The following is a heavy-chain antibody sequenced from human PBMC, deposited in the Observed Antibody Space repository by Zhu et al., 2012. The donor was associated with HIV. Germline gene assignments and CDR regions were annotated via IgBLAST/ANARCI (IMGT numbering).Heavy chain of an antibody. CDR1: GGSISSSSYY. J-gene: IGHJ4*02. V-gene: IGHV4-39*07. CDR3: ARHGERGNDY. D-gene: IGHD1-26*01. CDR2: IYYSGST. Sequence: QVQLQESGPGLVKPSETLSLTCTVSGGSISSSSYYWGWIRQPPGKGLEWIGSIYYSGSTYYNPSLKSRVTISVDTSKNQFSLKLSSVTAADTAVYYCARHGERGNDYWGQGNPGHRLL.